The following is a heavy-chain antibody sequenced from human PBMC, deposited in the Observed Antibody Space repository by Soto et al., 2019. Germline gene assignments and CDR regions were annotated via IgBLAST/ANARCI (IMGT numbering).Heavy chain of an antibody. D-gene: IGHD3-16*02. V-gene: IGHV3-11*04. CDR1: GFTFSDYY. CDR2: ISSSSTI. CDR3: ARDEHDYVWGSYRYTGLLLDY. J-gene: IGHJ4*02. Sequence: PGGSLRLSCAASGFTFSDYYMNWVRQAPGKGLEWVSSISSSSTIYYADSVKGRFTISRDNAKNSLYLQMNSLRAEDTAVYYCARDEHDYVWGSYRYTGLLLDYWGQGTLGTVSS.